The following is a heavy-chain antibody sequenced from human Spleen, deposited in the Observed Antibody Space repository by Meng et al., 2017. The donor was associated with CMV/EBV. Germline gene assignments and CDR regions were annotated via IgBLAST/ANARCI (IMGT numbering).Heavy chain of an antibody. V-gene: IGHV4-34*01. CDR2: INHSGST. J-gene: IGHJ6*02. D-gene: IGHD2-15*01. CDR3: ARHQDDGRYYYYYGMAV. CDR1: GGSFSGYY. Sequence: SETLSLTCAVYGGSFSGYYWSWIRQPPGKGLEWSGEINHSGSTNYNPSLKSRVTISVDTSKNQFSLKLSSVTAADSAVYYCARHQDDGRYYYYYGMAVWGQGTTVTVSS.